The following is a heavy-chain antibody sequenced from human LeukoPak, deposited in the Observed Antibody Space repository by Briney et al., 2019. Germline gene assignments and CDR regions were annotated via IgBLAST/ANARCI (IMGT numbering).Heavy chain of an antibody. D-gene: IGHD2-15*01. CDR2: IYSSGGT. Sequence: SETLSLTCTVSGGSISSYYWSWIRQPPGKALEWIGYIYSSGGTSYNPSLKSRVTISIDTSKSQFSLKLISVTAADTAVYYCARSYCSAGSCYSKIFDSWGQGTLVTVSS. J-gene: IGHJ4*02. CDR1: GGSISSYY. V-gene: IGHV4-59*08. CDR3: ARSYCSAGSCYSKIFDS.